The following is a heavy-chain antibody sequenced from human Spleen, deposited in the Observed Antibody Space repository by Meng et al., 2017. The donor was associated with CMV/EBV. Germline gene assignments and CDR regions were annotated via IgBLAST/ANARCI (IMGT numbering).Heavy chain of an antibody. D-gene: IGHD2-15*01. CDR2: ISGSGKTI. CDR1: GLTFVSHA. J-gene: IGHJ4*02. V-gene: IGHV3-23*01. Sequence: GESLKISCAASGLTFVSHAMSWVRQAPGKGLEWVASISGSGKTIQYVDSVKGRFSISRDNSRDTLYLQMNSLRAEDTAVYYCARGGYCSGGSCYSPHFDYWGQGTLVTVSS. CDR3: ARGGYCSGGSCYSPHFDY.